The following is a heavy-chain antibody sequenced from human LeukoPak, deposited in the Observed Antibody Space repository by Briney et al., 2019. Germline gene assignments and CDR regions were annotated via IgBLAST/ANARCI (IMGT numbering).Heavy chain of an antibody. D-gene: IGHD6-25*01. J-gene: IGHJ4*02. CDR3: VSGRASRTDDC. V-gene: IGHV3-7*03. Sequence: RGSLRLSSTAPGFTAADSWIYLVRQAPGKGLEWVASIKQDGSEKWYVDSVKGRFTISRDTAKNSVYLQMTNLSADATAVYCCVSGRASRTDDCWGKGTLVTVSS. CDR1: GFTAADSW. CDR2: IKQDGSEK.